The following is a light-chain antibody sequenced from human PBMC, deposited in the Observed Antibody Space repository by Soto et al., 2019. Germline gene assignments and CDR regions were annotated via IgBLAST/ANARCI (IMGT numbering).Light chain of an antibody. V-gene: IGLV2-14*01. CDR3: SSYTSSSTYV. J-gene: IGLJ1*01. CDR2: DVT. Sequence: SALTQPRSVSGSPGQSVTISCTGTSSDVGGYDYVSWYQQHPGKVPKLMIYDVTNRPSGISNRFSASKSGNTASLTISGLQAEDEADYYCSSYTSSSTYVFGTGTRSPS. CDR1: SSDVGGYDY.